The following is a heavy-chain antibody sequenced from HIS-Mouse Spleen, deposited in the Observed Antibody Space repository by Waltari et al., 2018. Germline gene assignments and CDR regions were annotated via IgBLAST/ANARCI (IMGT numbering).Heavy chain of an antibody. Sequence: QLQLQESGPGLVKPSETLSLTCPVSGGSISTSSYYWGWIRQPPGKGLEWIGSIYYSGSTYYNPSLKSRVTISVDTSKNQFSLKLSSVTAADTAVYYCASDHRDPGDFDYWGQGTLVTVSS. D-gene: IGHD4-17*01. CDR3: ASDHRDPGDFDY. J-gene: IGHJ4*02. CDR1: GGSISTSSYY. CDR2: IYYSGST. V-gene: IGHV4-39*01.